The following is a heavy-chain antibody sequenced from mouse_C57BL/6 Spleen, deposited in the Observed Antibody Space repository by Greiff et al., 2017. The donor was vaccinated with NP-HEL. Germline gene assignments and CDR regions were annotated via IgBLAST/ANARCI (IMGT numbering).Heavy chain of an antibody. D-gene: IGHD3-3*01. CDR2: IYPGDGDT. CDR3: ARRRTDAMDY. Sequence: VKLMESGPELVKPGASVKISCKASGYAFSSSWMNWVKQRPGKGLEWIGRIYPGDGDTNYNGKFKGKATLTADKSSSTAYMQLSSLTSEDSAVYFCARRRTDAMDYWGQGTSVTVSS. CDR1: GYAFSSSW. V-gene: IGHV1-82*01. J-gene: IGHJ4*01.